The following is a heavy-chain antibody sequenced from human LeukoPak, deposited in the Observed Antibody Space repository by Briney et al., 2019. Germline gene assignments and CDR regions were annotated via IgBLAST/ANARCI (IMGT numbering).Heavy chain of an antibody. D-gene: IGHD5-12*01. CDR2: ISRSGSTK. Sequence: GGSLRLSCAASGFTFSDYNMRWIRQAPGKGLEWVSSISRSGSTKYYADSVKGRFTISRDNAKNSLFLQMNSLRAEDTAVYYYAREVDIVATSPGDWGQGTLVTVSS. CDR1: GFTFSDYN. J-gene: IGHJ4*02. V-gene: IGHV3-11*04. CDR3: AREVDIVATSPGD.